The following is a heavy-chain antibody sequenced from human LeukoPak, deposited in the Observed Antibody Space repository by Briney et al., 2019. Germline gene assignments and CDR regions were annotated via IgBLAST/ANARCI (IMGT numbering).Heavy chain of an antibody. J-gene: IGHJ4*02. CDR2: ITGSGGNT. Sequence: GASQRLSCAASGFTFSNYAMSWVRQAPGKGLEWVSAITGSGGNTYYADSVKGRFTISRDNSKNTLYLQVNSLRAEDTAVYYCAKWGDYDVLTGYYVSDYWGQGTLVTVSS. CDR1: GFTFSNYA. V-gene: IGHV3-23*01. D-gene: IGHD3-9*01. CDR3: AKWGDYDVLTGYYVSDY.